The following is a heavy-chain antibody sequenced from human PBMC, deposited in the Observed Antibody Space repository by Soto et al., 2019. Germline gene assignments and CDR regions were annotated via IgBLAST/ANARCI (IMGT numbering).Heavy chain of an antibody. Sequence: EVQLVESGGGLVQPGRSLRLSCAASGFSFDEYAMHWVRQAPGKGLEWVSGVSWNSGTMGYGDSVRGRFAISRDNAKNSLYLQMNSLTTEDTALYYCAKVFCSSTRCLTYSYMDVWGKGTTVTVSS. CDR1: GFSFDEYA. J-gene: IGHJ6*03. V-gene: IGHV3-9*01. CDR2: VSWNSGTM. D-gene: IGHD2-2*01. CDR3: AKVFCSSTRCLTYSYMDV.